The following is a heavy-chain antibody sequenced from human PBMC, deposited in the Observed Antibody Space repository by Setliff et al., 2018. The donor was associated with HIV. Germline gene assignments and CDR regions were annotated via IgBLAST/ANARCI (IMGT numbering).Heavy chain of an antibody. D-gene: IGHD6-19*01. Sequence: ASVKVSCKVSGYTLTELSMHWVRQAPGKGSEWMGGFDPEEIETVYAQKFQGRVTMTRDMSTDTASMELRSLRSEDTAVYYCATDGAPGLSELAATGYFDLWGRGTLVTVSS. J-gene: IGHJ2*01. CDR3: ATDGAPGLSELAATGYFDL. CDR2: FDPEEIET. CDR1: GYTLTELS. V-gene: IGHV1-24*01.